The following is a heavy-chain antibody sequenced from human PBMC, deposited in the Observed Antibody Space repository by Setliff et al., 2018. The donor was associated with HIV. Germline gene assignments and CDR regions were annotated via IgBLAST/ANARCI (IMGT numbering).Heavy chain of an antibody. CDR1: GGSISSSSYY. CDR2: IYYSGST. J-gene: IGHJ4*02. CDR3: ARALYSYGPFDY. Sequence: PSETLSLTCTVSGGSISSSSYYWGWIRQPPGKGLEWIGSIYYSGSTYYNPSHKSRVTISVDTSKNQFSLKLSSVTAADTAVYYCARALYSYGPFDYWGQGTLVTVSS. D-gene: IGHD5-18*01. V-gene: IGHV4-39*01.